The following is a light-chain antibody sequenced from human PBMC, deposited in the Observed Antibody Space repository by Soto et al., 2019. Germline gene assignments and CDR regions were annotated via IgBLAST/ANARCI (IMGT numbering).Light chain of an antibody. J-gene: IGKJ1*01. V-gene: IGKV3-11*01. CDR2: DAS. CDR3: QHYNNWPPWT. Sequence: EIVLTQSPSTLSLSPGESATLSCRATRSVSSYLAWYQQKPGQAPRLLIYDASSRPTDIPARFSGSGSGTDFTLTISSLEPEDFALYYCQHYNNWPPWTFGQGTKVNIK. CDR1: RSVSSY.